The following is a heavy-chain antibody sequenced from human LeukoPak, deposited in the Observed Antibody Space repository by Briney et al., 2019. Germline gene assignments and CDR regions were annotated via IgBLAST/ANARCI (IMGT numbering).Heavy chain of an antibody. CDR3: ARRYCSSTSCYQSDAFDI. Sequence: ASVKVSCKASGYTFTSYDINWVRQATGQGLGWMGWMNPNSGNTGYAQKFQGRVTMTRNTSISTAYMELSSLRSEYTAVYYCARRYCSSTSCYQSDAFDIWGQGTMVTVSS. CDR1: GYTFTSYD. V-gene: IGHV1-8*01. D-gene: IGHD2-2*01. CDR2: MNPNSGNT. J-gene: IGHJ3*02.